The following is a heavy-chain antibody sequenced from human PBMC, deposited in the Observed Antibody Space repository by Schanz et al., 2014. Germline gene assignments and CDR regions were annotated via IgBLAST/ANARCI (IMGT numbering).Heavy chain of an antibody. CDR1: GFIFGNLG. CDR3: AKVVASGPTTGPFDP. D-gene: IGHD1-26*01. CDR2: IWSDGSRT. J-gene: IGHJ5*02. V-gene: IGHV3-30*02. Sequence: QVQLVESGGGGVQRGGSLELSGAGSGFIFGNLGMPWVRQALGKGLEWVAFIWSDGSRTYHAGSVKGRFTISRDNSRNTLYLQMDSLRDEDTALYYCAKVVASGPTTGPFDPWGQGTLVTVSS.